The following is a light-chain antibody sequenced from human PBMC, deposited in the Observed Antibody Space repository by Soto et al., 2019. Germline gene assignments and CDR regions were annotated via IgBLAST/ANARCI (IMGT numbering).Light chain of an antibody. V-gene: IGKV1-27*01. J-gene: IGKJ5*01. CDR1: RDISNY. CDR3: QKYNSAPLT. Sequence: DIQMTQSPSSLCASVGDRVTITCRASRDISNYLAWYQQIPGKGPELLIYAASTLQSGVPSRFSGSGSGTDFTLTISGLQPEDVATYYCQKYNSAPLTFAQGTRREIK. CDR2: AAS.